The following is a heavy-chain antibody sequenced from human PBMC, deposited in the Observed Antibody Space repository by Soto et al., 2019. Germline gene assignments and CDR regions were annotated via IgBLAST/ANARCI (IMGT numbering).Heavy chain of an antibody. D-gene: IGHD3-22*01. J-gene: IGHJ4*02. CDR1: GYTFTSYG. V-gene: IGHV1-18*04. CDR3: ARHRFNYYDNTVYYYFDY. CDR2: ISGHNGNT. Sequence: QVQLVQSGAEVKKPGASVEVSCKASGYTFTSYGISWVRQAPGQGPEWMGWISGHNGNTNHPQSLQGRVTMTTDTSRNTAYMELRSLRSDDTAVYYCARHRFNYYDNTVYYYFDYWGQGTLVTVSS.